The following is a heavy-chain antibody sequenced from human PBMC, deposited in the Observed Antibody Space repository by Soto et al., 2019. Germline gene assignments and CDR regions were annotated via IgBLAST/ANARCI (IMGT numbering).Heavy chain of an antibody. CDR2: ITSNNNYI. D-gene: IGHD3-10*01. CDR1: GFTFSTYS. Sequence: GGSLRLSCAASGFTFSTYSMNWDRQAPGKGLEWVSSITSNNNYIHYAASVEGRFTISRDNAKNSLYLQMNSLRVEDTAVYYCGRDTNFFASGSGVDYWGQGTLVTV. V-gene: IGHV3-21*01. CDR3: GRDTNFFASGSGVDY. J-gene: IGHJ4*02.